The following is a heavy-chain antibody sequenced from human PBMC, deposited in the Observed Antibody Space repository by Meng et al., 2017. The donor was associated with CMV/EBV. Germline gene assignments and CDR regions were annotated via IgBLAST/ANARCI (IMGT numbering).Heavy chain of an antibody. J-gene: IGHJ4*02. CDR2: INPSGGST. V-gene: IGHV1-46*01. CDR1: GYTFTSYY. CDR3: ARGSLDRDGYKVDY. Sequence: ASVKVSCKASGYTFTSYYMHWVRQAPGQGLEWMGIINPSGGSTSYAQKFQGRVTMTRDTSISTAYMELSRLRSDDTAVYYCARGSLDRDGYKVDYWGQGTLVTVSS. D-gene: IGHD5-24*01.